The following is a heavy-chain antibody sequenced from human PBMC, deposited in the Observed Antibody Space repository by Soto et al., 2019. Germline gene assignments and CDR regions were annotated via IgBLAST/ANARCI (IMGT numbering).Heavy chain of an antibody. CDR1: GGSISSGGYY. Sequence: QVQLQESGPGLVKPSQTLSLTCTVSGGSISSGGYYWSWIRQHPGKGLEWIGYIYYSGSTYYNLSLKSRVTISVDTSKNQFSLKLSSVTAADTAVYYCARGGIAAAAPPDYWGQGTLVTVSS. J-gene: IGHJ4*02. CDR2: IYYSGST. CDR3: ARGGIAAAAPPDY. D-gene: IGHD6-13*01. V-gene: IGHV4-31*03.